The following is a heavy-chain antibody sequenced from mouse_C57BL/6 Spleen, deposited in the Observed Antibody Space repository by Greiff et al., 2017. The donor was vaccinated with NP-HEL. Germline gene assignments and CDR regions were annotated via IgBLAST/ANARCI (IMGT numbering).Heavy chain of an antibody. Sequence: VQLQQPGAELVRPGSSVKLSCKASGYTFTSYWMDWVKQRPGQGLEWIGNIYPSDSENHYNQKFKDKATLTVDKSSSTAYMQLSSLTSEDSAVYYCARGGREDAMDYWGQGTSVTVSS. CDR2: IYPSDSEN. CDR3: ARGGREDAMDY. V-gene: IGHV1-61*01. J-gene: IGHJ4*01. CDR1: GYTFTSYW.